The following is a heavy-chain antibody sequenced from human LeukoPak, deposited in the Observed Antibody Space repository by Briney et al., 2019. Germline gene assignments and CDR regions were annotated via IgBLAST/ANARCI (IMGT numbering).Heavy chain of an antibody. CDR1: GYTFTGYY. CDR2: INPNSGGT. CDR3: ARGGQQLVPMYWFDP. V-gene: IGHV1-2*02. Sequence: ASVKVSRKASGYTFTGYYMHWVRQAPGQGLEWMGWINPNSGGTNYAQKFQGRVTMTRDTSISTAYMELSRLRSDDTAVYYCARGGQQLVPMYWFDPWGQGTLVTVSS. J-gene: IGHJ5*02. D-gene: IGHD6-13*01.